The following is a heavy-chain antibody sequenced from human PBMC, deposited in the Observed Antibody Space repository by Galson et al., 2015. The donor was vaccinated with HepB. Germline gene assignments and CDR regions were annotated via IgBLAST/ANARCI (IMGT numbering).Heavy chain of an antibody. Sequence: SVKVSCKASGYTFTGYYMHWVRQAPGQGLERMGWISPNSGDTNYAQSFQGRVTMTRDTSISTAYMELSRLRSDDTAVYYCARDLVYNQRLFDYWGQGTLVTVSS. CDR2: ISPNSGDT. V-gene: IGHV1-2*02. CDR3: ARDLVYNQRLFDY. CDR1: GYTFTGYY. D-gene: IGHD1-14*01. J-gene: IGHJ4*02.